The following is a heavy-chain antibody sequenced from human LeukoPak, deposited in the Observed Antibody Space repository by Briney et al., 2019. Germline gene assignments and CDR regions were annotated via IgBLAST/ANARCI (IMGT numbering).Heavy chain of an antibody. CDR2: IYYSGTS. CDR3: ARGSPNYGDYVTSDH. CDR1: GGSISSSSYY. D-gene: IGHD4-17*01. Sequence: SETLSLTCTVSGGSISSSSYYWGWIRQPPGKGLEWIGSIYYSGTSYYNPSLKSRGTILADTSKNQFSLKLTSVTAADTAVYYCARGSPNYGDYVTSDHWGQGTLVTVSS. V-gene: IGHV4-39*07. J-gene: IGHJ4*02.